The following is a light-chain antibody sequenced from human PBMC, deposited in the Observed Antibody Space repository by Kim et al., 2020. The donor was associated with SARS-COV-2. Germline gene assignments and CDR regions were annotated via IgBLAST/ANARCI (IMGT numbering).Light chain of an antibody. CDR2: GRN. CDR3: QSRDSGGNVV. J-gene: IGLJ2*01. CDR1: RLRSYY. Sequence: VAVGQTVRITCQGDRLRSYYATWYQQKQRQAPPLVIFGRNNRPSGIPDRFSGSTSGKTASLTISGAQAEDEADFYCQSRDSGGNVVFGGGTQLTVL. V-gene: IGLV3-19*01.